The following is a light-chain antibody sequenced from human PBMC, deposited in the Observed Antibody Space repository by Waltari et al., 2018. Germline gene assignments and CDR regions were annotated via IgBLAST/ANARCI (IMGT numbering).Light chain of an antibody. Sequence: SYELTQPPSVSVSPGQTASITCPGDKSGDKYACWYQQKPGQSPVLVIYQDSKRPSGIPERFSGSNSGNTATLTISGTQAMDEADYYCQAWDSSLVVFGGGTKLTVL. CDR3: QAWDSSLVV. CDR1: KSGDKY. J-gene: IGLJ2*01. CDR2: QDS. V-gene: IGLV3-1*01.